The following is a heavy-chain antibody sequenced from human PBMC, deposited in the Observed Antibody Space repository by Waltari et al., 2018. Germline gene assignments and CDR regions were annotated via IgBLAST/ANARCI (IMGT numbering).Heavy chain of an antibody. V-gene: IGHV3-9*01. Sequence: EVQLVESGGGLVQPGRSLRLSCAASGFPCDDFSMHWVRQVPGKGLEWVASLTWNSDTIYYADSVKGRFTVSRDNAKKSLYLQMNSLRPEDRALYYCVRGLYSGSFDVYDHWGQGALVTVSS. CDR3: VRGLYSGSFDVYDH. D-gene: IGHD1-26*01. CDR2: LTWNSDTI. J-gene: IGHJ4*02. CDR1: GFPCDDFS.